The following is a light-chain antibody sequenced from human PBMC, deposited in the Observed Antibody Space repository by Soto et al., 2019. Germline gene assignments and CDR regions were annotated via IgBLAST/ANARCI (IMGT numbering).Light chain of an antibody. CDR2: RAS. V-gene: IGKV1-5*03. CDR3: QQYNEYPYT. Sequence: DIQMTQSPSTLSASVGDRVSITCRASQSISTYLAWYQQKPGRAPQALIYRASSLESGVPSRFSGSGSGTEFTLTISSLLPDDFATYYCQQYNEYPYTFGQGTKLEIK. J-gene: IGKJ2*01. CDR1: QSISTY.